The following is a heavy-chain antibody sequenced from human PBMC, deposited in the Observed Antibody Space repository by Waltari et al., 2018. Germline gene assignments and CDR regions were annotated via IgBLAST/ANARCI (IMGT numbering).Heavy chain of an antibody. V-gene: IGHV1-69*10. Sequence: QVQLVQSGAEVKKPGSSVKVSCKASGGTFSSYAISWVRQAPGQGLEWMGGIIPILGIANYAQKFQGRVTITADKSTSTAYMELSSLRSEDTAVYYCARDQPNYDYGDPPFDYWGQGTLVTVSS. CDR3: ARDQPNYDYGDPPFDY. CDR2: IIPILGIA. D-gene: IGHD4-17*01. CDR1: GGTFSSYA. J-gene: IGHJ4*02.